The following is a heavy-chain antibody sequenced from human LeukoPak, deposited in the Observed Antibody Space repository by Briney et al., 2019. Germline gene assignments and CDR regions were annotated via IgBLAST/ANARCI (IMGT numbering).Heavy chain of an antibody. V-gene: IGHV1-2*02. CDR1: GYTFTGYY. J-gene: IGHJ4*02. D-gene: IGHD3-22*01. CDR2: ISGNSGGT. Sequence: ASVKVSCKSSGYTFTGYYIHWVRQAPGQGLEWMGWISGNSGGTNYAQKFQGRVTMTRDTSISTAYMELSRLRSDDTAVYYCARDWGDDSSAYFDYWGQGTPVTVSS. CDR3: ARDWGDDSSAYFDY.